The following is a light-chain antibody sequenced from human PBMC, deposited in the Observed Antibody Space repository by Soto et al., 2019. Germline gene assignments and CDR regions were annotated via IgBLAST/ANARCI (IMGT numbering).Light chain of an antibody. V-gene: IGLV3-21*02. CDR3: QVWDSSSDLGVV. J-gene: IGLJ2*01. CDR2: DDS. CDR1: NIGSKS. Sequence: SYELTQPPSVSVAPGQTARITSGGNNIGSKSVHWYQQKPGQAPVLVVYDDSDRPSGIPERFSGSNSGNTATLTISRVEAGDEADYYCQVWDSSSDLGVVFGGGTKLTVL.